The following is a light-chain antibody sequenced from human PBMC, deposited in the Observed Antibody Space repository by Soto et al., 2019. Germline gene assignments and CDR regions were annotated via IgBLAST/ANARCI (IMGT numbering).Light chain of an antibody. CDR2: KDT. CDR1: ALARRF. J-gene: IGLJ2*01. V-gene: IGLV3-25*03. CDR3: QSADTAGSSVV. Sequence: SYELTQPPSVSVSPGQTAKITCSGDALARRFANWYQHKAGRAPVMVIYKDTERPSGIPERFSGSSSGASVTLTISGVQAEDEADYYCQSADTAGSSVVFGGGTKLTVL.